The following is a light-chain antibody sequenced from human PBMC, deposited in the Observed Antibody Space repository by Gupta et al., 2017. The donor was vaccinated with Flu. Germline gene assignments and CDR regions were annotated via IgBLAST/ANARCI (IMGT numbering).Light chain of an antibody. CDR3: QQESYFFYT. CDR1: QSIRGNY. J-gene: IGKJ2*01. CDR2: GAS. V-gene: IGKV3-20*01. Sequence: GTLYLSPGERATRSCRARQSIRGNYLAWNQQKPGQAPRLLIYGASTRATGISDRFSGSGSGTEFTLTISRLEPEDFAVYYCQQESYFFYTFGQGTKLAIK.